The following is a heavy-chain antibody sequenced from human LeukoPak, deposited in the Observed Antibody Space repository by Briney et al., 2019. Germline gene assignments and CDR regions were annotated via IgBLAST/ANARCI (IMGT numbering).Heavy chain of an antibody. D-gene: IGHD6-19*01. CDR1: GGSISSSSSY. CDR3: AKLAVAGLSVDL. CDR2: MYYSEST. Sequence: PSETLSLTCTVSGGSISSSSSYWGWIRQPPGEGLEWIGCMYYSESTYYNPSLKSRVTISVDTSKNLFSLRLTSLTAADTAVYYCAKLAVAGLSVDLWGQGTLVTVSS. J-gene: IGHJ5*02. V-gene: IGHV4-39*01.